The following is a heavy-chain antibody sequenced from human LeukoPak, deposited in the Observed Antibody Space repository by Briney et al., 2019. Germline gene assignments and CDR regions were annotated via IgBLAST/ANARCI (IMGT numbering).Heavy chain of an antibody. CDR3: ARPNRAAAFDY. D-gene: IGHD6-13*01. CDR1: GYTFTIYD. J-gene: IGHJ4*02. CDR2: MNPNSGNT. Sequence: ASVKVSCKASGYTFTIYDIIWVRQASGQGLEWMGWMNPNSGNTVYAQKFQGRVTMTRDSSISTAYLELYSLRSEDTAVYYCARPNRAAAFDYWGQGTLVTVSS. V-gene: IGHV1-8*01.